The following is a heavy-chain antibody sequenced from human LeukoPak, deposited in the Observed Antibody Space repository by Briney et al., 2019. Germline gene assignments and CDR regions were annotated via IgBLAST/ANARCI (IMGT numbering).Heavy chain of an antibody. Sequence: PSETLSLTCNVSGDSISSSSYYWGWIRQPPGKGLEWIGSIYYSGSTYYNPSLKSRVTISVDTSKNQFSLKLSSVTAADTAVYYCARDRRGYSYGLWGQGTLVTVSS. CDR3: ARDRRGYSYGL. V-gene: IGHV4-39*07. CDR2: IYYSGST. D-gene: IGHD5-18*01. CDR1: GDSISSSSYY. J-gene: IGHJ4*02.